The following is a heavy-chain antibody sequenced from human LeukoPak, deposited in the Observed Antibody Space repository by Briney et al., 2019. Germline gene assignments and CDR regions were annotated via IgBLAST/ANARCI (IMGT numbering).Heavy chain of an antibody. Sequence: GGSLRLSCAASGFTFSSYAMSWVRQAPGKGLEWVSAISGSGGSTYYADSVKGRFTISRDNSKNTLYLQMNSLRAEDTAVYYCAITTVTTPRLWPRRVPLPFDYWGQGTLVTVSS. D-gene: IGHD4-17*01. CDR2: ISGSGGST. J-gene: IGHJ4*02. V-gene: IGHV3-23*01. CDR1: GFTFSSYA. CDR3: AITTVTTPRLWPRRVPLPFDY.